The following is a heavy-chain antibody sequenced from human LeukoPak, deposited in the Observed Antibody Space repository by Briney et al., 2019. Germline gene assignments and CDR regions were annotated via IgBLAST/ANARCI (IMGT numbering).Heavy chain of an antibody. CDR1: GYTFTSYG. CDR3: ARARYCSSTSCSYYFDY. Sequence: ASVKVSCKASGYTFTSYGISWVRQAPGQGLEWMGWISAYNGNTNYAQKLQGRVTMTTDTSTSTAYMELRSLRSDDTAVYYCARARYCSSTSCSYYFDYWGQGTLVTVSS. D-gene: IGHD2-2*01. CDR2: ISAYNGNT. J-gene: IGHJ4*02. V-gene: IGHV1-18*01.